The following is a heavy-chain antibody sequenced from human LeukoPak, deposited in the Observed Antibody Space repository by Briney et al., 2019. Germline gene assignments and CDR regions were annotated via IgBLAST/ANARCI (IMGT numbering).Heavy chain of an antibody. D-gene: IGHD5-18*01. CDR1: GFTFSSYA. CDR2: IKQDGSEK. Sequence: GGSLRLSCAASGFTFSSYAMSWVRQAPGKGLEWVANIKQDGSEKYYVDSVKGRFTISRDNAKNSLYLQMNSLRAEDTAVYYCAREYSYGYYRYFDYWGQGTLVTVSS. J-gene: IGHJ4*02. CDR3: AREYSYGYYRYFDY. V-gene: IGHV3-7*01.